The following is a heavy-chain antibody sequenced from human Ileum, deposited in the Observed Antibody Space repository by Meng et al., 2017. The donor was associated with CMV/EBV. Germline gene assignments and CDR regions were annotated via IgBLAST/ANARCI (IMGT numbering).Heavy chain of an antibody. CDR2: LRYYSGDT. D-gene: IGHD2/OR15-2a*01. CDR3: GMNIRLFYANY. J-gene: IGHJ4*02. V-gene: IGHV4-39*07. Sequence: SETLSLTCTVSGDSISSSIYYWGWIRQSPGKGLEWIGNLRYYSGDTYYNPSLKNRVTISLDTSKNQFSLKLNSVTAADTAVYYFGMNIRLFYANYWGQGKLVTVSS. CDR1: GDSISSSIYY.